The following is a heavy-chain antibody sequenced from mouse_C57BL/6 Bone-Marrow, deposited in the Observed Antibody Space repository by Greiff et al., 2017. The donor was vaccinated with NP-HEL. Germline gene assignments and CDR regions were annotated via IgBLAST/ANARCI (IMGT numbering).Heavy chain of an antibody. CDR1: GFTFSSYA. V-gene: IGHV5-4*01. Sequence: EVQLVESGGGLVKPGGSLKLSCAASGFTFSSYAMSWVRQTPEKRLEWVATISDGGSYTYYPDNVKGRFTISRDNAKNNLYLQMSHLKSEDTAMYYCAREDDGYFRYFDVWGTGTTVTVSS. CDR3: AREDDGYFRYFDV. J-gene: IGHJ1*03. D-gene: IGHD2-3*01. CDR2: ISDGGSYT.